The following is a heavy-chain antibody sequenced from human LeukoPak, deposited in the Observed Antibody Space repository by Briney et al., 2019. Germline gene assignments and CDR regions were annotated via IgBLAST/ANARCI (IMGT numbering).Heavy chain of an antibody. D-gene: IGHD3-3*01. CDR1: GFTFSSYA. CDR2: ISGSGGST. CDR3: AKDYTIFGVVNLFDY. V-gene: IGHV3-23*01. Sequence: GGSLRLSCAASGFTFSSYAMSWVRQAPGKGLEWVSAISGSGGSTYYADSVKGRFTISRDNSKNTLYPQMNSLRAEDTAVYYCAKDYTIFGVVNLFDYWGQGTLVTVSS. J-gene: IGHJ4*02.